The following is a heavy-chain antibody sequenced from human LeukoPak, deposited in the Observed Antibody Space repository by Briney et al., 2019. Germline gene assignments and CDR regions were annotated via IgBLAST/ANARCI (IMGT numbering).Heavy chain of an antibody. D-gene: IGHD6-13*01. Sequence: GGSLRLSCAASGFTFSTYPMRWVRQAPGEGLEWVSSISGSGGSTYYADSVKGRFTISRENAKNTLYLQMNSLRAEDTAVYYCAKGVAVGGSDYWGQGILVTVSS. CDR3: AKGVAVGGSDY. V-gene: IGHV3-23*01. CDR2: ISGSGGST. J-gene: IGHJ4*02. CDR1: GFTFSTYP.